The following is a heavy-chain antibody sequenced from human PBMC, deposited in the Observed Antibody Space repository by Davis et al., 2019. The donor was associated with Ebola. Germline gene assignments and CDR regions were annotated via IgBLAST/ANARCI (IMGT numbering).Heavy chain of an antibody. D-gene: IGHD4-17*01. CDR3: AKDRRGYGDYGYYYGMDV. V-gene: IGHV3-23*01. CDR2: ISGSGGST. Sequence: GESLKISCAASGFTFSSYAMSWVRQAPGKGLEWVSAISGSGGSTYYADSVKGRFTISRDNSKNTLYLQMNSLRAEDTAVYYCAKDRRGYGDYGYYYGMDVWGQGTTVTVSS. CDR1: GFTFSSYA. J-gene: IGHJ6*02.